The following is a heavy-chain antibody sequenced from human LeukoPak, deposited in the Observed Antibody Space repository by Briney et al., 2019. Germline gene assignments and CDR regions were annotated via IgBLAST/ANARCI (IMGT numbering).Heavy chain of an antibody. D-gene: IGHD4-23*01. CDR1: GGSFSGYY. J-gene: IGHJ4*02. CDR2: INHSGST. CDR3: ARRPDYGGNSGRSAFDY. V-gene: IGHV4-34*01. Sequence: PSETLSLTCAVYGGSFSGYYWSWIRQPPGKGLEWIGEINHSGSTNYNPSLKSRVIISVDTSKNQFSLKLSSVTAADTAVYYCARRPDYGGNSGRSAFDYWGQGTLVTVSS.